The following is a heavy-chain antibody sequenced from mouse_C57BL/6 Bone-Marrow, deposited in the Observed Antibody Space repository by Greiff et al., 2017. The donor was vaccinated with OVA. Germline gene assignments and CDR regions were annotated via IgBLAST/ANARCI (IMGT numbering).Heavy chain of an antibody. CDR2: IDPSDSYT. J-gene: IGHJ3*01. Sequence: QVQLQQPGAELVMPGASVKLSCKASGYTFTSYWMHWVKQRPGQGLEWIGEIDPSDSYTNYNQKFKGKSTLTVDKSSSTAYMQLSSLTSEDSAVYYCSRGGYYAWFAYWGQGTRVTVSA. CDR1: GYTFTSYW. CDR3: SRGGYYAWFAY. V-gene: IGHV1-69*01. D-gene: IGHD2-3*01.